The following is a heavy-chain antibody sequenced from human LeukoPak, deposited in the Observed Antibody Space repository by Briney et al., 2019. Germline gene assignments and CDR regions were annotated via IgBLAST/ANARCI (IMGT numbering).Heavy chain of an antibody. J-gene: IGHJ6*03. CDR3: AKSRWSRDHYYYYMDV. CDR2: IYTSGST. Sequence: PSETLSLTCTVSGGSISSYYWSWIRQPAGKGLEWIGRIYTSGSTNYNPSLKSRVTISVDTSKNQFSLKLSSVTAADTAVYYCAKSRWSRDHYYYYMDVWGKGTTVTVSS. V-gene: IGHV4-4*07. CDR1: GGSISSYY. D-gene: IGHD3-3*01.